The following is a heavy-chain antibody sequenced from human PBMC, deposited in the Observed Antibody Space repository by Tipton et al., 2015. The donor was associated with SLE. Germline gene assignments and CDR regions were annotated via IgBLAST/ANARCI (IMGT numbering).Heavy chain of an antibody. V-gene: IGHV4-61*02. J-gene: IGHJ6*03. Sequence: TLSLTCTVSGASINSGTYYWNWIRHPAGKGLEWIGRIYTSGSTKYNSSLESRVTISVDTSKNQFSLKLSSVTAVDTAVYYCARRTYYSNRRYYYMDVWGKGATVTVSS. CDR1: GASINSGTYY. CDR3: ARRTYYSNRRYYYMDV. CDR2: IYTSGST. D-gene: IGHD4-11*01.